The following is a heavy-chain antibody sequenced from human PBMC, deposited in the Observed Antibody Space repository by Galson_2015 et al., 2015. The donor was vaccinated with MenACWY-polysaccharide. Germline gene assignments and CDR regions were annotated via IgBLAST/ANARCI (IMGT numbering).Heavy chain of an antibody. V-gene: IGHV3-74*01. J-gene: IGHJ6*02. Sequence: LRLSCAASRFTFSSYCIHWVRQAPRKGLVWVSRICSDENSITYAGSVKGRFSISRENAEDTVYLHMNSLTAEDTALYYCVRGSSGWRGMDVWGQGTTVTVPS. CDR2: ICSDENSI. CDR3: VRGSSGWRGMDV. CDR1: RFTFSSYC. D-gene: IGHD6-19*01.